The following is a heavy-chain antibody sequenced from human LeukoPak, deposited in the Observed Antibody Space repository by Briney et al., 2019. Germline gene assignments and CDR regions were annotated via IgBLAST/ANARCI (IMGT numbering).Heavy chain of an antibody. V-gene: IGHV5-51*01. CDR2: IYAGNSDA. D-gene: IGHD1-20*01. Sequence: HGESLKISCQGFGYPFTTSWIGWVRQLPGKGLEWTAIIYAGNSDAKYSPSFQGQVTISADKSVTTAYLQWSSLKASDTAMYYCARLGITGTTLYYFDYWGQGTLVTVSS. CDR1: GYPFTTSW. J-gene: IGHJ4*02. CDR3: ARLGITGTTLYYFDY.